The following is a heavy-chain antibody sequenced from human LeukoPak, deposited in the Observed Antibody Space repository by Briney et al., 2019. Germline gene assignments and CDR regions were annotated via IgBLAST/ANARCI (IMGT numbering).Heavy chain of an antibody. V-gene: IGHV3-66*01. CDR3: ARERYYTSGSYYNRVDY. D-gene: IGHD3-10*01. CDR2: IYSGGST. Sequence: GGSLRLSCAASEFSVGSNYMTWVRQAPGKGLEWVSLIYSGGSTYYADSVKGRFTISRDNSKNTLYLQMNSLRAEDTAVYYCARERYYTSGSYYNRVDYWGQGTLVTVSS. J-gene: IGHJ4*02. CDR1: EFSVGSNY.